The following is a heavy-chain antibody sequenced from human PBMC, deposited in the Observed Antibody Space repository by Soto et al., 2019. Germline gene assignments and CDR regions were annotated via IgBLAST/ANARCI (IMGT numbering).Heavy chain of an antibody. J-gene: IGHJ5*02. CDR3: VRDRSWSYES. Sequence: EVQLVEFGGGLVQPGGSLRLSCAASGFAFSDYFIDWVRQAPGKGLEWVGRVRNRVRGYTTEYAASVKGRFTISRDDSKNSVYLQMNSLRTADTAVYYCVRDRSWSYESWGLGTLVTVS. D-gene: IGHD1-26*01. CDR1: GFAFSDYF. V-gene: IGHV3-72*01. CDR2: VRNRVRGYTT.